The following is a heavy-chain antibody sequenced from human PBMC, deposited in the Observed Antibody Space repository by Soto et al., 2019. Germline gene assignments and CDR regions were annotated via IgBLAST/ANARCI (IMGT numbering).Heavy chain of an antibody. D-gene: IGHD1-26*01. V-gene: IGHV4-39*01. Sequence: QLQLQESGPGLVKPSETLSLTCTVSGGSISSSSYYWGWIRQPPGKGLEWIGSIYYSGSTYYNPSLKSRVTISVDTSKNQFSLKLSSVTAADTAVYYCARRELPLDAFDIWGQGTMVTVSS. CDR1: GGSISSSSYY. CDR3: ARRELPLDAFDI. J-gene: IGHJ3*02. CDR2: IYYSGST.